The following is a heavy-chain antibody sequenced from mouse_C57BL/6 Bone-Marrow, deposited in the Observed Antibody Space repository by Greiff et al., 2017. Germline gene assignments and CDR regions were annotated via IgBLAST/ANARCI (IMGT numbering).Heavy chain of an antibody. D-gene: IGHD2-9*01. J-gene: IGHJ1*03. CDR3: TPPTMVTTSGWYCDV. CDR2: IDPENGDT. CDR1: GFNIKDDY. V-gene: IGHV14-4*01. Sequence: VQLQQSGAELVRPGASVKLSCTASGFNIKDDYMHWVKQRPEQGLEWIGWIDPENGDTEYASKFQGKATITADTSSNTAYLQLSSLTSEDTAVYYCTPPTMVTTSGWYCDVWGTGTTVTVSS.